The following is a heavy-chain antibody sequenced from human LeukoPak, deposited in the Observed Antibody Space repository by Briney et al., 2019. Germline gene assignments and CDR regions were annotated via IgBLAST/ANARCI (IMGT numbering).Heavy chain of an antibody. V-gene: IGHV4-30-4*01. Sequence: SETLSLTCTVSGGSISSGDYYWSWIRQPPGKGLEWIGYIYYSGSTNYNPSLKSRVTISVDTSKNQFSLKLSSVTAADTAVYYCARALLDYGDYDSNHWYFDLWGRGTLVTVSS. CDR1: GGSISSGDYY. CDR2: IYYSGST. CDR3: ARALLDYGDYDSNHWYFDL. D-gene: IGHD4-17*01. J-gene: IGHJ2*01.